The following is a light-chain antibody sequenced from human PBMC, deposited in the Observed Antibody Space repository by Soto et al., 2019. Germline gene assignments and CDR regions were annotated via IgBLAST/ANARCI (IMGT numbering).Light chain of an antibody. V-gene: IGKV3-20*01. CDR3: QQYGGSPRT. CDR2: GAS. CDR1: QSVSSSY. Sequence: EIVWTQSPGTLSLSPGERATLSCRASQSVSSSYLTWYQQKRGQSPRLLMYGASSRATGIPARSSGSGSGTDFTLTISRLEPEDVAVYCCQQYGGSPRTFGQGPKVEI. J-gene: IGKJ1*01.